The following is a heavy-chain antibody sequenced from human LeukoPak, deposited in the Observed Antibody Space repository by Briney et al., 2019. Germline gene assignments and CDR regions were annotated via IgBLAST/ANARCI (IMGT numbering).Heavy chain of an antibody. CDR1: GFTFSSYA. J-gene: IGHJ3*02. CDR3: ARDGVRGSYNDAFDI. CDR2: ISNDGTNK. D-gene: IGHD1-26*01. V-gene: IGHV3-30-3*01. Sequence: QPGGSLRLSCAASGFTFSSYALHWVRQAPGKGLEWVAVISNDGTNKYYADSVKGRFTISRDNSKNTLYLQMNSLRAEDTAVYYCARDGVRGSYNDAFDIWGQGTMVTVSS.